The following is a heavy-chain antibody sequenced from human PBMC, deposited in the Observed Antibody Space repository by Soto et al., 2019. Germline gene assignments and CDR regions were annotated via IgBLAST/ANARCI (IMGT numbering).Heavy chain of an antibody. J-gene: IGHJ6*02. CDR2: ISAYNGNT. D-gene: IGHD3-10*01. CDR1: GYTFTSYG. CDR3: ARDWVYGAGAYYPLCSYYYGMDL. V-gene: IGHV1-18*01. Sequence: ASVKVSCKASGYTFTSYGISWVRRAPGQGLEWVGGISAYNGNTNYAQKLQGRVTMTTDTSTSTAYMELRSLRSDDTAVYYCARDWVYGAGAYYPLCSYYYGMDLWGQGTTVTVSS.